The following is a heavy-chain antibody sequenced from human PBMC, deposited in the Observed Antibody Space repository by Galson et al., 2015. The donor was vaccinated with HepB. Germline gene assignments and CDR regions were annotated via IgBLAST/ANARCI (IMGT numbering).Heavy chain of an antibody. V-gene: IGHV3-21*01. CDR1: GFTFSSYS. Sequence: SLRLSCAASGFTFSSYSMNWVRQAPGKGLEWVSSISSSSSYIYYADSVKGRFTISRDNAKNSLYLQMNSLRAEDTAVYYCAREVSSWPQTYYFDYWGQGTLVTVSS. D-gene: IGHD6-13*01. CDR2: ISSSSSYI. CDR3: AREVSSWPQTYYFDY. J-gene: IGHJ4*02.